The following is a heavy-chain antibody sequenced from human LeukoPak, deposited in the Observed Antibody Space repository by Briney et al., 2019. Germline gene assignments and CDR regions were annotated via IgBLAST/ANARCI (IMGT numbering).Heavy chain of an antibody. CDR2: FDPEDGET. J-gene: IGHJ5*02. CDR1: GYTLTELS. CDR3: ASSLLWFGESRKDWFDP. Sequence: ASVKVSCKVSGYTLTELSMHWVRQAPGKGLEWMGGFDPEDGETIYAQKFQGRVTMTEETSTDTAYMELSSLRSEDTAVYYCASSLLWFGESRKDWFDPWGQGTLVTVSS. D-gene: IGHD3-10*01. V-gene: IGHV1-24*01.